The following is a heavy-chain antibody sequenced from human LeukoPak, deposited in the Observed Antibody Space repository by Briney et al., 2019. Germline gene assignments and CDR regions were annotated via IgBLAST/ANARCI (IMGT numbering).Heavy chain of an antibody. J-gene: IGHJ4*02. CDR2: IWYDGSNK. CDR3: ARGQTLGTTFDY. CDR1: GFTFSNYG. V-gene: IGHV3-33*01. Sequence: GGSLRLSCTASGFTFSNYGMHWVRQAPGKGLEWVALIWYDGSNKYYADSVKGRFTISRDNSKNTLYLQMNSLRAEDTAVYYCARGQTLGTTFDYWGQGTLVTVSS. D-gene: IGHD7-27*01.